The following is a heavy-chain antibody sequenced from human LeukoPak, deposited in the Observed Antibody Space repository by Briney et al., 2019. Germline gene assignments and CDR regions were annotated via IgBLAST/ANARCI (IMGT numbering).Heavy chain of an antibody. V-gene: IGHV3-30-3*01. J-gene: IGHJ4*02. CDR2: ISYDGSNK. D-gene: IGHD3-9*01. CDR3: ARDFCDILTGCYPLYYFDY. CDR1: GFTFSSYA. Sequence: GGSLRLSCAASGFTFSSYAMHWVRQAPGKGLEWVAVISYDGSNKYYADSVKGRFTISRGNSKNTLYLQMNSLRAEDTAVYYCARDFCDILTGCYPLYYFDYWGQGTLVTVSS.